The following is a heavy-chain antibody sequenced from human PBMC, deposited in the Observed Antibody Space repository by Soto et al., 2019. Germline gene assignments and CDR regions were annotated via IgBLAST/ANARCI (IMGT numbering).Heavy chain of an antibody. D-gene: IGHD5-18*01. CDR1: GESRYSNGVA. V-gene: IGHV6-1*01. CDR3: ARGKNSAFDS. Sequence: SQTLSLTCVISGESRYSNGVAWNWIRQSPSRGLEWLGRTFYRSKWSNDYAESVKSRITINPDTSKNQFSLQLNSVTPEDTAVYLCARGKNSAFDSWGRGTLVTVSS. J-gene: IGHJ4*02. CDR2: TFYRSKWSN.